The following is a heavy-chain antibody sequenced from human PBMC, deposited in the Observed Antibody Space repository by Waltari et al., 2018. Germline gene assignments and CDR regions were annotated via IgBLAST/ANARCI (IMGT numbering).Heavy chain of an antibody. V-gene: IGHV4-39*01. J-gene: IGHJ5*02. CDR1: SVSISSGAFY. CDR3: ARAQCSSSSCFFVSGFDP. CDR2: IYYTGSA. D-gene: IGHD6-19*01. Sequence: QESGPELVEPSETLYLTCTVSSVSISSGAFYWAWIRQPAGKGPEWFGNIYYTGSAYYNPSLGSRVAISVDTSRNQFFLSLTSVTAADAAVYFCARAQCSSSSCFFVSGFDPWGQGIHVTVSS.